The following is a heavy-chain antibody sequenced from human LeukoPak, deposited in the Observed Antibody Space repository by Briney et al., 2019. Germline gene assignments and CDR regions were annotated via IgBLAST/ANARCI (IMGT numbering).Heavy chain of an antibody. CDR1: GYIFTSYG. V-gene: IGHV1-2*02. CDR2: INPNSGGT. J-gene: IGHJ3*02. D-gene: IGHD3-16*02. CDR3: ARGGSVYDYVWGSYRSYAFDI. Sequence: ASVKVSCKASGYIFTSYGMNWVRQAPGQGLEWMGWINPNSGGTNYAQKFQGRVTMTRDTSISTAYMELSRLRSDDTAVYYCARGGSVYDYVWGSYRSYAFDIWGQGTMVTVSS.